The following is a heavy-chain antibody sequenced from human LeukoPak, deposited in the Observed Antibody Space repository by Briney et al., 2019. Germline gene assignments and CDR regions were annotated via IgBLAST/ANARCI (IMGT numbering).Heavy chain of an antibody. CDR2: IYHSGST. V-gene: IGHV4-4*02. Sequence: SGTLSLTCAVSGGSISSSNWWSWVRQPPGQGLEWIGEIYHSGSTNYNPSLKSRVTISVDKSKNQFSLKLSSVTAADTAVYYCARDRATVVNYGMDVWGQGTTVTVSS. CDR3: ARDRATVVNYGMDV. CDR1: GGSISSSNW. D-gene: IGHD4-23*01. J-gene: IGHJ6*02.